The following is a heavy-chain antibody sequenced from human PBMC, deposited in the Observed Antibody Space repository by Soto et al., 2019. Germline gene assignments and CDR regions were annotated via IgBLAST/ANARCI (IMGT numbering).Heavy chain of an antibody. CDR2: IYYGGST. CDR1: AGSTSSTTYY. V-gene: IGHV4-39*01. D-gene: IGHD1-20*01. CDR3: ALWRGYNWNRYLLDY. Sequence: KASETLSLTCTVSAGSTSSTTYYWGWVRQSPGKGLEWIGSIYYGGSTYYNPSLKSRVTISVDTSKNQLSLKLRSVTAADTAVYYCALWRGYNWNRYLLDYWGQGTLVTGSS. J-gene: IGHJ4*02.